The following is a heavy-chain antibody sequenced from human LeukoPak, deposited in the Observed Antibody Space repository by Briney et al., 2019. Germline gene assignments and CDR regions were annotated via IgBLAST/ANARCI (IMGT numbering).Heavy chain of an antibody. CDR2: IYTSGST. D-gene: IGHD6-13*01. J-gene: IGHJ4*02. V-gene: IGHV4-61*02. Sequence: SETLSLTCTVPGGSISSGSYYWSWIRQPAGKGLEWIGRIYTSGSTNYNPSLKSRVTISVDTSKNQFSLKLSSVTAADTAVYYCARDPAGAAAGPLDYWGQGTLVTVSS. CDR3: ARDPAGAAAGPLDY. CDR1: GGSISSGSYY.